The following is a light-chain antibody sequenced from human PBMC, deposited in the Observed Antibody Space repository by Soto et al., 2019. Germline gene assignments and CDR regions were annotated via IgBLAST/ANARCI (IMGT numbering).Light chain of an antibody. CDR3: MQGTHWPIT. J-gene: IGKJ5*01. Sequence: DVVMTQSPLSLPVTLGQPASISCRSNQSLANSDGMAYFSWFQQSPGRYPRRLIYKVSNRDSGVPARFSGSGSGTDFALKISRVEAEDVGVYYCMQGTHWPITFGQGTRLEIK. V-gene: IGKV2-30*01. CDR1: QSLANSDGMAY. CDR2: KVS.